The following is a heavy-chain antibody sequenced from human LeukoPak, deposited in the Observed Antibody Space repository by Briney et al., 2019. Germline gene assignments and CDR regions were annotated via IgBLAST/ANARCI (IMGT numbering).Heavy chain of an antibody. V-gene: IGHV1-69*13. CDR1: GGTFSSYA. CDR2: IIPIFGTA. D-gene: IGHD3-10*01. CDR3: ARGTRSIITDYYYYMDV. Sequence: GASVKVSCKASGGTFSSYAISWVRQAPGQGLEWVGGIIPIFGTANYAQKFQGRVTITADESTSTAYMELSSLRSEDTAVCYCARGTRSIITDYYYYMDVWGKGTTVTISS. J-gene: IGHJ6*03.